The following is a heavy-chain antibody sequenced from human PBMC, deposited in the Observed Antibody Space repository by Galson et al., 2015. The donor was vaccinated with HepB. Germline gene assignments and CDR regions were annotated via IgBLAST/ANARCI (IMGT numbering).Heavy chain of an antibody. CDR3: ARGNRRMGHLVSEGTPDY. D-gene: IGHD1-14*01. Sequence: SLRLSCAASGISFNNCGMHWVRQAPGKGLEWVAVIWYDGSNRYYADSVKGRFTISRDNSKNTLYLQMNNLRAEDTAIYYCARGNRRMGHLVSEGTPDYWGQGTLVTVSS. V-gene: IGHV3-33*01. CDR1: GISFNNCG. CDR2: IWYDGSNR. J-gene: IGHJ4*02.